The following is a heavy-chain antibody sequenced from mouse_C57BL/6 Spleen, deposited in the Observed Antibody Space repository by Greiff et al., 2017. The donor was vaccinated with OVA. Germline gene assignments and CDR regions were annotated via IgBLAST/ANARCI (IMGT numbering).Heavy chain of an antibody. J-gene: IGHJ1*03. V-gene: IGHV5-17*01. CDR2: ISSGSSTI. CDR3: ARTPGGYFDV. CDR1: GFTFSDYG. Sequence: EVKLQESGGGLVKPGGSLKLSCAASGFTFSDYGMHWVRQAPEKGLEWVAYISSGSSTIYYADTVKGRFTISRDNAKNTLFLQMTSLRSEDTAMYYCARTPGGYFDVWGTGTTVTVSS.